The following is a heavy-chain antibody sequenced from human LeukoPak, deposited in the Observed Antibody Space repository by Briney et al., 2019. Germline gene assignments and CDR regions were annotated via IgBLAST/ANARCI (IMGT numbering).Heavy chain of an antibody. CDR1: GFTFSSYS. D-gene: IGHD6-13*01. V-gene: IGHV3-9*01. Sequence: GGSLRLSCAASGFTFSSYSMNWVRQAPGKGLEWVSGISWNSGSIGYADSVEGRFTISRDNAKNSLYLQMNSLRAEDTALYYCAKEPLSSSWYGDYYYGMDVWGQGTTVTVSS. CDR2: ISWNSGSI. J-gene: IGHJ6*02. CDR3: AKEPLSSSWYGDYYYGMDV.